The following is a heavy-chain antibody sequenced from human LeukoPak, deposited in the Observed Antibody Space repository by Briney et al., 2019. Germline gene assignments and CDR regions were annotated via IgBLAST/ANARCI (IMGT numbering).Heavy chain of an antibody. V-gene: IGHV4-59*01. CDR2: IYYSGST. CDR3: ARENRIAAAGTTPYHYYYGMDV. J-gene: IGHJ6*02. Sequence: PSETLSLTCTVSGGSISSYYWSWIRQPPGKGLEWIGYIYYSGSTNYNPSLKSRVTISVDTSKNQFSLKLSSVTAADTAVYYCARENRIAAAGTTPYHYYYGMDVWGQGTTVTVSS. CDR1: GGSISSYY. D-gene: IGHD6-13*01.